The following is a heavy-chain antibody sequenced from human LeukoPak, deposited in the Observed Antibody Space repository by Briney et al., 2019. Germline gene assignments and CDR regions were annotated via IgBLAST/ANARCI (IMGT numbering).Heavy chain of an antibody. CDR1: GYTFTSFA. D-gene: IGHD6-19*01. CDR3: ARSIVYSSDSDGGYYFDY. CDR2: INAGNGNT. Sequence: WASVNVSCKASGYTFTSFAIHWVRQAPGQRLEWMGWINAGNGNTKFSQHFQGRVSITRDTSASTAYMELSYLRSEDTALYFCARSIVYSSDSDGGYYFDYWGQGTLVTVSS. J-gene: IGHJ4*02. V-gene: IGHV1-3*01.